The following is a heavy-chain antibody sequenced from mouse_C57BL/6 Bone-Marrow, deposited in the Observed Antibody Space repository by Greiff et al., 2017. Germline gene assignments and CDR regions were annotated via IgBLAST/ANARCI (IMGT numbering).Heavy chain of an antibody. J-gene: IGHJ2*01. CDR3: ARRGYGRRYYFDY. CDR1: GYSITSGYY. V-gene: IGHV3-6*01. Sequence: DVQLQESGPGLVKPSQSLSLTCSVTGYSITSGYYWNWIRQFPGNKLEWMGYISYDGSNNYNPSLKNRISITRDTSKNQFFLKLNSVTTEDTATYYCARRGYGRRYYFDYWGQGTTLTVSS. D-gene: IGHD1-1*01. CDR2: ISYDGSN.